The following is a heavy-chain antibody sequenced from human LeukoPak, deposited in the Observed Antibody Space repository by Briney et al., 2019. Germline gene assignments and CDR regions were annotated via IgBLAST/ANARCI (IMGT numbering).Heavy chain of an antibody. D-gene: IGHD6-13*01. CDR1: GGSFSDYY. J-gene: IGHJ3*02. Sequence: SETLSLTCAVFGGSFSDYYWSWVRQPPGKGLEWIGEINHSGRTNCNPALKSRVTMPVDTSKNQLPRKVSSVTAAHTAVYYCARPWGYRRPCSTFDIWGEGTMVTVSS. CDR2: INHSGRT. V-gene: IGHV4-34*01. CDR3: ARPWGYRRPCSTFDI.